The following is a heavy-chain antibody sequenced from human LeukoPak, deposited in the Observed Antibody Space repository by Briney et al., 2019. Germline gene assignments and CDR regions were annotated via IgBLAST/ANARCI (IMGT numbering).Heavy chain of an antibody. CDR1: GFTFSSYS. D-gene: IGHD3-22*01. J-gene: IGHJ6*03. Sequence: GGSLRLSCAASGFTFSSYSMNWVRQAPGKGLEWVSSISSSSSYIYYADSVKGRFTISRDNSKNTLYLQMNSLRAEDTAVYYCAKPFYYDSSWGYYYYYMDVWGKGTTVTISS. CDR3: AKPFYYDSSWGYYYYYMDV. V-gene: IGHV3-21*01. CDR2: ISSSSSYI.